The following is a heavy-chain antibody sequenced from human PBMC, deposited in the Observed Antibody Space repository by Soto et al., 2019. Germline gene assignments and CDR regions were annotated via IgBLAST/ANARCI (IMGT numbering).Heavy chain of an antibody. CDR3: AKERGESGSGSDLCSFDP. Sequence: QVQLVESGGGVVQPGRSLRLSCAASGFTFNNYGIHWVRQAPGKGLEWVAVISYDGSGKNYADSVKGRFTISRDNSRNTLYLQRDSLRPEATAVYYCAKERGESGSGSDLCSFDPWGQGTLVTVSS. CDR1: GFTFNNYG. V-gene: IGHV3-30*18. D-gene: IGHD3-10*01. J-gene: IGHJ5*02. CDR2: ISYDGSGK.